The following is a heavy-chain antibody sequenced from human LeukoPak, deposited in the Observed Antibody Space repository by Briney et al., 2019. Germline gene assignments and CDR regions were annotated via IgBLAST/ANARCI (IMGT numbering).Heavy chain of an antibody. CDR3: AREPGPGYFDY. CDR1: GFTFSDYY. D-gene: IGHD1-14*01. J-gene: IGHJ4*02. Sequence: GGSLRLSCAASGFTFSDYYMTWVRQAPGKGLEWVAVISHDGSDKHYADSVKGRFTISRDNSRNTLYLQMNSLRAEDTAVYYCAREPGPGYFDYWGQGTLATVSS. V-gene: IGHV3-30-3*01. CDR2: ISHDGSDK.